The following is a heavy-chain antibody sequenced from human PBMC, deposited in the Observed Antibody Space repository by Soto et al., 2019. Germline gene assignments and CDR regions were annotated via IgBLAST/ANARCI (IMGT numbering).Heavy chain of an antibody. J-gene: IGHJ4*02. CDR1: GFTFSSYS. D-gene: IGHD3-22*01. CDR2: ISSSSSTI. CDR3: ARDQGADYYDSSGYYLKVRVFDY. Sequence: GGFLRLSCAASGFTFSSYSMNWVRQAPGKGLEWVSYISSSSSTIYYADSVKGRFTISRDNAKNSLYLQMNSLRDEDTAVYYCARDQGADYYDSSGYYLKVRVFDYWGQGTLVTVSS. V-gene: IGHV3-48*02.